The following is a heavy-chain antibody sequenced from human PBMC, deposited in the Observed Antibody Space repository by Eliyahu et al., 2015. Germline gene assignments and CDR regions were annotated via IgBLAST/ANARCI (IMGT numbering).Heavy chain of an antibody. V-gene: IGHV1-69*06. CDR1: GGTCSXXA. CDR3: ARVHGGNSLRRAFDI. D-gene: IGHD4-23*01. Sequence: QVQLVQSGAEVKKPGSSVKVSCXASGGTCSXXAISXVRXAPGQGLEWMGGIIPIFGTANYAQKFQGRVTITADKSTSTAYMELSSLRSEDTAVYYCARVHGGNSLRRAFDIWGQGTMVTVSS. CDR2: IIPIFGTA. J-gene: IGHJ3*02.